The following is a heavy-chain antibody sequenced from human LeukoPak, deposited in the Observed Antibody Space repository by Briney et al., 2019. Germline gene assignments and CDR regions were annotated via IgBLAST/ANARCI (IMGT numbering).Heavy chain of an antibody. CDR1: GGSISNYY. Sequence: PSETLSLTCTVSGGSISNYYWSWIRQPAGEGLEWIGRIYSSGSTNYNPSLKSRVTMSVDTSMNQFSLKLSSVTAADTAVYYCAKGVRVAGAVIENWFDSWGQGSLVTVSS. CDR3: AKGVRVAGAVIENWFDS. D-gene: IGHD6-13*01. V-gene: IGHV4-4*07. J-gene: IGHJ5*01. CDR2: IYSSGST.